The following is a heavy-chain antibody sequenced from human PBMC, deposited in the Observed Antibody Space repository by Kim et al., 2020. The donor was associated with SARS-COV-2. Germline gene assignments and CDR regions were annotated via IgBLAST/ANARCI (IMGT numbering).Heavy chain of an antibody. D-gene: IGHD2-15*01. CDR3: ARDASVKMATIAAFDY. V-gene: IGHV4-39*07. J-gene: IGHJ4*02. Sequence: SLKSRVTIAVDTSKNQFSLKLSSVTAADTAVYYCARDASVKMATIAAFDYWGQGTLVTVSS.